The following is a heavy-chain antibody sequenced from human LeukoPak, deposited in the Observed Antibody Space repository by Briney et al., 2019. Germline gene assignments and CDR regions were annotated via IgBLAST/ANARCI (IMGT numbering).Heavy chain of an antibody. CDR3: ARDGQFYYPHPYNWFDP. D-gene: IGHD3-22*01. CDR2: ISAYNGNT. V-gene: IGHV1-18*01. J-gene: IGHJ5*02. Sequence: ASVKVSCKASGYTFTSYVISWVRQAPGQGLEWMGWISAYNGNTNYAQKLQGRVTMTTDTSTGTAYMELRSLRSDDTAVYYCARDGQFYYPHPYNWFDPWGQGTLVTVSS. CDR1: GYTFTSYV.